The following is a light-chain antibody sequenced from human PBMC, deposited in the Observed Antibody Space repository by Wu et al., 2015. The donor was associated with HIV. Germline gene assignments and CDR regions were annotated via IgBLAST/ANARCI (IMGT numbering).Light chain of an antibody. CDR2: DAS. CDR3: QQYKDLPIT. J-gene: IGKJ4*01. Sequence: DIQMTQSPSSLSASVGDRVTISCQASQDINNYLNWYQQKVGKAPKLLIYDASNLEPGVPSGLSGSGSGTNFTFTISSLQPEDIATYYCQQYKDLPITFGEGPRWRSN. V-gene: IGKV1-33*01. CDR1: QDINNY.